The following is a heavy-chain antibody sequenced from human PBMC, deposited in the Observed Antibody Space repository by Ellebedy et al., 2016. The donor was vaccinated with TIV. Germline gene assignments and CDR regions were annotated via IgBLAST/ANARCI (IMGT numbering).Heavy chain of an antibody. CDR2: MNPNTGRT. V-gene: IGHV1-8*03. Sequence: AASVKVSCKTSGYNFGTYDINWVRQASGRGLEWLGWMNPNTGRTGYAQKFQGRLTITRDTSISTAYMDLSSLTSEDTAIYYCATDCSAGRCDFDHWGQGTLVTVSS. J-gene: IGHJ4*02. CDR3: ATDCSAGRCDFDH. CDR1: GYNFGTYD. D-gene: IGHD2-15*01.